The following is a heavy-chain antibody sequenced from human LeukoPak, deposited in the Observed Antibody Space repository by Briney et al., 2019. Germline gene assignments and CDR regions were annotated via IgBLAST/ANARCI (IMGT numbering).Heavy chain of an antibody. J-gene: IGHJ4*02. Sequence: ASVKVSCKASGGTFSSYAISWVRQAPGQGLEWMGRIIPILGIANYAQKFQGRVTITADKSTSTAYMELSSLRSEDTAVYYCARVFMVRGVFDYWGQGALVTVSS. CDR3: ARVFMVRGVFDY. D-gene: IGHD3-10*01. CDR2: IIPILGIA. CDR1: GGTFSSYA. V-gene: IGHV1-69*04.